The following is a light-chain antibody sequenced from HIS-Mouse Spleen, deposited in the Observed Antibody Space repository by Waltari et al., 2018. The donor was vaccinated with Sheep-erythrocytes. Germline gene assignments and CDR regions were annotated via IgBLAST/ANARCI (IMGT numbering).Light chain of an antibody. J-gene: IGLJ2*01. V-gene: IGLV1-44*01. CDR2: SNT. CDR1: SSNIGSNT. Sequence: QSVLTQPPSASGTPGQRVTISCSGSSSNIGSNTVNWYQQLTGTAPKLLIYSNTPRPSGVPDRFSGSKSGTSASLAISGLQSEDEADYYCAAWDDSLNGVVFGGGTKLTVL. CDR3: AAWDDSLNGVV.